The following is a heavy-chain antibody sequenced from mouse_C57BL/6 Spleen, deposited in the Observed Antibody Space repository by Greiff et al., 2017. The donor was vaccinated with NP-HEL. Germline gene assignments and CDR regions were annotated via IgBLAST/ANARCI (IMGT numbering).Heavy chain of an antibody. J-gene: IGHJ1*03. CDR1: GYSITSGYY. CDR3: AREGDSNYDWYFDV. D-gene: IGHD2-5*01. CDR2: ISYDGSN. V-gene: IGHV3-6*01. Sequence: EVQRVESGPGLVKPSQSLSLTCSVTGYSITSGYYWNWIRQFPGNKLEWMGYISYDGSNNYNPSLKNRISITRDTSKNQFFLKLNSVTTEDTATYYCAREGDSNYDWYFDVWGTGATVTVSS.